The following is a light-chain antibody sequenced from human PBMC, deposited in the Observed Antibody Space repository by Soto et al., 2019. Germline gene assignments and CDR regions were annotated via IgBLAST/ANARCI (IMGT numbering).Light chain of an antibody. CDR3: SSYTTSSTYV. V-gene: IGLV2-14*01. CDR1: ISDVGGYDY. CDR2: DVS. J-gene: IGLJ1*01. Sequence: QSALTQPASVSGSPGQSITISCTGTISDVGGYDYVSWYQQHPGKAPKLMIYDVSNRPSEVSNRFSGSKSGNTASLTISGLQADDEADYYCSSYTTSSTYVFGTGTKLTVL.